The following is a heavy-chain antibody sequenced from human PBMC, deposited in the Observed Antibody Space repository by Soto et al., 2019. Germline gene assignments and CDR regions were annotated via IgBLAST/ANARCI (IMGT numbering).Heavy chain of an antibody. V-gene: IGHV4-39*01. D-gene: IGHD6-13*01. CDR2: IYYSGST. CDR1: GGSISSSSYY. Sequence: SETLSLTCTVSGGSISSSSYYWGWIRQPPGKGLEWIGSIYYSGSTYYNPSLKSRVTISVDTSKNQFYLKLSSVTAADTAVYYCARHPNPPAAGTASSHWGQGTLVT. CDR3: ARHPNPPAAGTASSH. J-gene: IGHJ4*02.